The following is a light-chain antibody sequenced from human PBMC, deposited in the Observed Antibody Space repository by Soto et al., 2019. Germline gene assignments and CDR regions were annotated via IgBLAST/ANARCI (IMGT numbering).Light chain of an antibody. CDR2: GAS. Sequence: EIVLTQSPGTLSLSPGNRATLSCRASQSVSSSLAWYQQKPGQAPRLLIYGASSRATGIPDTFSGSGSGTDFTLTISSLEPEDFAVYYCQQRTNWPPRITFGQGTRLEIK. J-gene: IGKJ5*01. CDR3: QQRTNWPPRIT. V-gene: IGKV3-11*01. CDR1: QSVSSS.